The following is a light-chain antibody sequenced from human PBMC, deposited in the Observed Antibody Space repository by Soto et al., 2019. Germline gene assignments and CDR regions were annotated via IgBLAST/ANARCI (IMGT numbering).Light chain of an antibody. Sequence: VWTQSPATMSVSPGERATLACRASQTVSRSLAWYQQKPGQAPRLLIYGASMRATGVPDRFSGRGSGTDFTLTISSLQSEDCAVYYCQQYIDWPPYTFGQGTKVEIK. J-gene: IGKJ2*01. V-gene: IGKV3-15*01. CDR1: QTVSRS. CDR3: QQYIDWPPYT. CDR2: GAS.